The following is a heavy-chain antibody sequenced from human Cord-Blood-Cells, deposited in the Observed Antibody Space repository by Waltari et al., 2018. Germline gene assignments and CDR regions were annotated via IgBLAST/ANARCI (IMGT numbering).Heavy chain of an antibody. J-gene: IGHJ4*02. CDR3: ASSIAVAGTRVYYFDY. Sequence: QVQLVQSGAEVKKPGASVKVSCKASGYTFTSYAMHWVRRAPGQRLEWMGWINAGNGNTKYSQKFQGRVTITRDTSASTAYMELSSLRSEDTAVYYCASSIAVAGTRVYYFDYWGQGTLVTVSS. V-gene: IGHV1-3*01. CDR2: INAGNGNT. CDR1: GYTFTSYA. D-gene: IGHD6-19*01.